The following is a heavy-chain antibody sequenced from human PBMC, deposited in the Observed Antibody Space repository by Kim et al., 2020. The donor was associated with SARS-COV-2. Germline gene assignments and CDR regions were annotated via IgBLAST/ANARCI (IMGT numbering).Heavy chain of an antibody. CDR1: GFTFDDYA. V-gene: IGHV3-9*01. CDR3: AKDREGFGESIFDY. CDR2: ISWNSGSI. D-gene: IGHD3-10*01. J-gene: IGHJ4*02. Sequence: GGSLRLSCAASGFTFDDYAMHWVRQAPGKGLEWVSGISWNSGSIGYADSVKGRFTTSRDNAKNSLYLQMNSLRAEDTALYYCAKDREGFGESIFDYWGQGTLVTVSS.